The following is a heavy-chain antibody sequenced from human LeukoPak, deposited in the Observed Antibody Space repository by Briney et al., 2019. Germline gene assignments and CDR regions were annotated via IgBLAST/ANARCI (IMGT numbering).Heavy chain of an antibody. Sequence: SVKVSCKASGGTFSSYAISWVRQAPGQGLEWMGRIIPIFGTANYAQKFQGRVTITTDESTSTAYMELSSLRSEDAAVYYCARDSPGFLATGDYAYWGQGTLVTVSS. CDR3: ARDSPGFLATGDYAY. D-gene: IGHD4-17*01. CDR2: IIPIFGTA. CDR1: GGTFSSYA. J-gene: IGHJ4*02. V-gene: IGHV1-69*05.